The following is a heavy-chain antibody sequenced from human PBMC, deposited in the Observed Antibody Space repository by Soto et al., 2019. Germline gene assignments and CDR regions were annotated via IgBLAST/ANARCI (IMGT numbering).Heavy chain of an antibody. CDR3: AKESAAASDYDSSGYHLTYYYYYYGMDV. J-gene: IGHJ6*02. CDR1: GFTFSSYA. Sequence: EAQLLESGGGLVQPGGSLRLSCAASGFTFSSYAMSWVRQAPGKGLEWVSAISGSGGSTYYADSVKGRFTISRDNSKNTRYLTTNGQRTETTAVYNCAKESAAASDYDSSGYHLTYYYYYYGMDVWGQGTTVTVSS. CDR2: ISGSGGST. D-gene: IGHD3-22*01. V-gene: IGHV3-23*01.